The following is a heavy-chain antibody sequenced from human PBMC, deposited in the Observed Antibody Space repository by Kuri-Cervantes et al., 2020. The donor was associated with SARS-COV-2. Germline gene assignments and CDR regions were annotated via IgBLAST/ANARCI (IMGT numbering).Heavy chain of an antibody. Sequence: GSLRLSCAAAGSTFSSYDMHWVRQATGKGLEWVSAIGTAGDPYYPGSVKGRFTISRDNSKNKLYLQMNSLRAEDTAVYYCAREGQQQLVPGRYYYYYYGMDVWGQGTTVTVSS. CDR1: GSTFSSYD. CDR3: AREGQQQLVPGRYYYYYYGMDV. CDR2: IGTAGDP. V-gene: IGHV3-13*05. D-gene: IGHD6-13*01. J-gene: IGHJ6*02.